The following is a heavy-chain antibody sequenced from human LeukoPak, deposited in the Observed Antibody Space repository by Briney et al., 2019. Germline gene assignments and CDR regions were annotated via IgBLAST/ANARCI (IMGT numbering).Heavy chain of an antibody. CDR3: AKSQNTGKGNDAFDI. CDR1: GYTFTTYW. D-gene: IGHD2-8*02. V-gene: IGHV5-51*01. J-gene: IGHJ3*02. CDR2: IYPSDSDT. Sequence: GESLKISCKGFGYTFTTYWIAWVRHMPGKDPECMGIIYPSDSDTRYSPSFQGQVTISVDKYISTAYLQWTNLRASDTAMYYCAKSQNTGKGNDAFDIWGQGTLVTVSS.